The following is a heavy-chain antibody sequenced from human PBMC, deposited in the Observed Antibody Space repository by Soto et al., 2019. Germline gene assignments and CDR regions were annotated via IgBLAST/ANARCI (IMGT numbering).Heavy chain of an antibody. CDR1: GFTFSSYA. CDR3: ATSFRYSRSYFAFDI. Sequence: QVQLVESGGGVVQPGRSLRLSCAASGFTFSSYAMHWVRQAPGKGLEWVAVISYDGSNKYYADSVKGRFTISRDNSNNTLYLQMNSLRSEDTAVYYCATSFRYSRSYFAFDIWGQGTMVTVSS. CDR2: ISYDGSNK. V-gene: IGHV3-30-3*01. D-gene: IGHD1-26*01. J-gene: IGHJ3*02.